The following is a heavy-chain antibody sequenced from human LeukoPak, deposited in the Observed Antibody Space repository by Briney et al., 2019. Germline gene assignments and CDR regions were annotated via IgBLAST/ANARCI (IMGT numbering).Heavy chain of an antibody. J-gene: IGHJ3*02. Sequence: EASQTLSLTCTVSGGSISSGGYYWSWIRQHPGKGLEWIGYIYYNGSTCYNPSLKSRVTISVDTSKNQFSLKLSSVTAADTAVYYCARAGGITMIVVASEAFDIWGQGTMVTVSS. CDR2: IYYNGST. V-gene: IGHV4-31*03. D-gene: IGHD3-22*01. CDR1: GGSISSGGYY. CDR3: ARAGGITMIVVASEAFDI.